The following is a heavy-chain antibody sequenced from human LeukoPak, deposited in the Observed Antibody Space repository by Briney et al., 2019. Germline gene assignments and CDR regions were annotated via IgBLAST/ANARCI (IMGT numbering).Heavy chain of an antibody. D-gene: IGHD3-10*01. CDR2: IYYSGSTH. V-gene: IGHV4-30-4*07. J-gene: IGHJ5*02. Sequence: SETLSLTCTVSGGSISSDGYSWSWIRQPPGKGLEWIGYIYYSGSTHYYNSSLKSRVTISVDTSKNQFSLKLSSVTAADTAVYYCARGPRFGELLWHWFDPWGQGTLATVSS. CDR3: ARGPRFGELLWHWFDP. CDR1: GGSISSDGYS.